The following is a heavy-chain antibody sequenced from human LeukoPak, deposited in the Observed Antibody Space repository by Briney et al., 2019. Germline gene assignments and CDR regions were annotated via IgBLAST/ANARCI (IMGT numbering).Heavy chain of an antibody. CDR3: VRYYGSGRGADY. D-gene: IGHD3-10*01. Sequence: SETLSLTCTVSSGSIKNSNYYWGWIRQPPGKGLEWIGSIFYDGSADYHPSLKSRVTISVDTSKNIFSLKVKSVTAADTAVYFCVRYYGSGRGADYWGQGTLVTVSS. V-gene: IGHV4-39*01. CDR1: SGSIKNSNYY. J-gene: IGHJ4*02. CDR2: IFYDGSA.